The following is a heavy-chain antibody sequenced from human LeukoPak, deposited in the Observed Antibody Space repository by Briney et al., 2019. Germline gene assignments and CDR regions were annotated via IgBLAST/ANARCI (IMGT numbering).Heavy chain of an antibody. CDR2: IYYSGST. CDR3: ARGRSGYYPTGYYYYGMNV. V-gene: IGHV4-39*01. D-gene: IGHD3-3*01. J-gene: IGHJ6*02. Sequence: PSETLSLTCTVSGGSISSSYYYWGWIRQPPGKGLEWIGSIYYSGSTYYNPSLKSRVTISVDTSKNQFSLKLRSVTAADTAVYYCARGRSGYYPTGYYYYGMNVWGQGTTVTVSS. CDR1: GGSISSSYYY.